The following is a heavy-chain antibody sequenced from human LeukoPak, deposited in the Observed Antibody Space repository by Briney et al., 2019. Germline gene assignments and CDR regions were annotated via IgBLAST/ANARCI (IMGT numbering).Heavy chain of an antibody. Sequence: SETLSLTCTVSGGSISSSSYYWGWIRQPPGKGLEWIGSIYYSGSTYYNPSLKSRVTISVDTSKNQFSLKLSSVTAADTAVYYCARSYYDFWSGYSPPYNWFDPWGQGTLVTVS. CDR3: ARSYYDFWSGYSPPYNWFDP. V-gene: IGHV4-39*01. D-gene: IGHD3-3*01. J-gene: IGHJ5*02. CDR2: IYYSGST. CDR1: GGSISSSSYY.